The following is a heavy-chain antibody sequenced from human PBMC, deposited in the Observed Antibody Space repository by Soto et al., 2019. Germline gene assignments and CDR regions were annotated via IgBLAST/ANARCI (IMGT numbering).Heavy chain of an antibody. J-gene: IGHJ3*02. CDR1: GGTLSDHG. D-gene: IGHD3-10*01. CDR2: AFPVFNTA. CDR3: ARGVYGSGNYYTGPSAFAI. Sequence: QVQLEQSGAEVKKPGSSVKISSKASGGTLSDHGVSWLRQAPGQGLEWVGGAFPVFNTANYAPKFQGRVTIAADKSTNIAYMEVGSLRSDDTAFYSCARGVYGSGNYYTGPSAFAIWGQGTLVIVSS. V-gene: IGHV1-69*06.